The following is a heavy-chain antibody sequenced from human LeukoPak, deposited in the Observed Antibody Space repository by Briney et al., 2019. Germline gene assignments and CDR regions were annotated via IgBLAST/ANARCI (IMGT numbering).Heavy chain of an antibody. V-gene: IGHV3-21*01. D-gene: IGHD3-10*01. CDR3: AREDGSGSFEVE. CDR1: GFTFSSYS. Sequence: KTGGSLRLSCAASGFTFSSYSMNWVRQAPGKGLEWVSSISSSSSYIYYADSVKGRFTISRDNAKNSLYLQMNSLRAEDTAVYYCAREDGSGSFEVEWGQGTLVTVSS. J-gene: IGHJ4*02. CDR2: ISSSSSYI.